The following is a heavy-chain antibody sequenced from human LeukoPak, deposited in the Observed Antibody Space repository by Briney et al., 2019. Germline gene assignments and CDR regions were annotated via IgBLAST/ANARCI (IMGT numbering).Heavy chain of an antibody. D-gene: IGHD6-19*01. CDR3: ARYQVFGWQWLVHWFDP. CDR2: ISAYNGNT. J-gene: IGHJ5*02. Sequence: ASVKDSCKASGYTFTSYGISWVRQAPGQGLEWMGWISAYNGNTNYAQKLQGRVTMTTDTSTSTAYMELRSLRSDDTAVYYCARYQVFGWQWLVHWFDPWGQGTLVTVSS. V-gene: IGHV1-18*01. CDR1: GYTFTSYG.